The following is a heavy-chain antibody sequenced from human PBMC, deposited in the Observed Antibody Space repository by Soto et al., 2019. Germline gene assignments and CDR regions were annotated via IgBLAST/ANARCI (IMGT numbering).Heavy chain of an antibody. CDR3: ARDRESDFWSGYYSNYGMDV. CDR2: INPNSGGT. D-gene: IGHD3-3*01. J-gene: IGHJ6*02. V-gene: IGHV1-2*04. CDR1: GGTFTSYA. Sequence: ASVKVSFKASGGTFTSYAIPWVRQAPGQGREWMGGINPNSGGTNYAQKFQGWVTMTRDTSISTGYRELSRLRSDDTAVYYCARDRESDFWSGYYSNYGMDVWGQGTTVTVSS.